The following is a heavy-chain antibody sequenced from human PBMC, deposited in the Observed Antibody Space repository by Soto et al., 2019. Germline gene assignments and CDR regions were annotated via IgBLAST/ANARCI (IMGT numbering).Heavy chain of an antibody. Sequence: ASVTVSCKASGGTFSSYAISWVRPATGQGLEWMGGTIPIFGTANYAQKFQGRVTITADESTSTAYMELSSLRSEDTAVYYCARDLSNGIVGSAGFDPWGQGTLVTVSS. D-gene: IGHD1-26*01. J-gene: IGHJ5*02. CDR2: TIPIFGTA. CDR3: ARDLSNGIVGSAGFDP. CDR1: GGTFSSYA. V-gene: IGHV1-69*13.